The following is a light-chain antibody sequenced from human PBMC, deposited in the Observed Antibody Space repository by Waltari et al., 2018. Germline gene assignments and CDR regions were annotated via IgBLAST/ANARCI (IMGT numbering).Light chain of an antibody. Sequence: QTVVTQEPSLSVSPGGTVTLTCALSSGSLSSTSYATWYRQTPGQGQRARVDKRNSRSFGVPDRVSGSVLGNKAARTITGAQADDESDYFCSVYMGSGIWVFGGGTKLTVL. CDR3: SVYMGSGIWV. V-gene: IGLV8-61*01. CDR1: SGSLSSTSY. CDR2: KRN. J-gene: IGLJ3*02.